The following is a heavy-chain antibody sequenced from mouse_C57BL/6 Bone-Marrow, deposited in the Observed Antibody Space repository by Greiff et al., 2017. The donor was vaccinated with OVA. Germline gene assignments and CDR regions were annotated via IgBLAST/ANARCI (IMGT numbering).Heavy chain of an antibody. V-gene: IGHV1-82*01. CDR3: ARRGIKVGRYFDV. D-gene: IGHD1-1*02. J-gene: IGHJ1*03. CDR2: IYPGDGDT. CDR1: GYAFSSSW. Sequence: VQLQESGPELVKPGASVKISCKASGYAFSSSWMNWVKQRPGKGLEWIGRIYPGDGDTNYNGKFKGKATLTADKSSSTAYMQLSSLTSEDSAVYFCARRGIKVGRYFDVWGTGTTVTDSS.